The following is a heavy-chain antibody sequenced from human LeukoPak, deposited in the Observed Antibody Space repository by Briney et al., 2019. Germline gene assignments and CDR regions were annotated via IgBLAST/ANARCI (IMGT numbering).Heavy chain of an antibody. J-gene: IGHJ5*02. Sequence: EASVKVSCKASGYTLTGYYMHWVRQAPGQGLEWMGWINPNSGGTNYAQKFQGRVTMTRDTSISTAYMELSRLRSDDTAVYYCARDGEELGYNWFDPWGQGTLVTVSS. CDR2: INPNSGGT. CDR1: GYTLTGYY. D-gene: IGHD1-7*01. CDR3: ARDGEELGYNWFDP. V-gene: IGHV1-2*02.